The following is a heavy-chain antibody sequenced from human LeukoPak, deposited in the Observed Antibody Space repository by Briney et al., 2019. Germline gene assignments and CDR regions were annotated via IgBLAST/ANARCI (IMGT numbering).Heavy chain of an antibody. V-gene: IGHV3-21*01. Sequence: PGGSLRLSCAASGFTFSSYSMTWVRQAPGKGLEWVSSFSSSGGYTYYADSLKGRFTISRDNAKESLYLQINSLRAEDTAVYFCARVGTVTTFVQYWYLDLWGRGTLVTVSS. CDR1: GFTFSSYS. CDR2: FSSSGGYT. D-gene: IGHD4-17*01. J-gene: IGHJ2*01. CDR3: ARVGTVTTFVQYWYLDL.